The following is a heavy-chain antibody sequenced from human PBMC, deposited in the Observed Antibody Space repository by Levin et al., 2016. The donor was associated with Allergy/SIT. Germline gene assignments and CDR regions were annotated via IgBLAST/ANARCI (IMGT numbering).Heavy chain of an antibody. Sequence: WIRQPPGKGLEWVSYISPSSGYTHYADSVKGRFIISRDNAKNSLHLQMNSLRAEDTAVYYCATSTHDSGSYPLDYWGQGTLVTVSS. CDR3: ATSTHDSGSYPLDY. CDR2: ISPSSGYT. V-gene: IGHV3-11*03. J-gene: IGHJ4*02. D-gene: IGHD3-10*01.